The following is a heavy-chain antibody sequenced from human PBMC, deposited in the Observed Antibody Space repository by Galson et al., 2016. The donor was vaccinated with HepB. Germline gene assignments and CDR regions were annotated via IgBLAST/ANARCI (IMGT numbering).Heavy chain of an antibody. Sequence: SLRLSCAASGFIFSDYGMHWVRQAPGKGLEWVAVVWHDGSNINYVDSVKGRFTISRDNFKNTLDLQMNSLRAEDTAVYYCAKETSNWGQYYFDYWGQGTLVSVPS. CDR3: AKETSNWGQYYFDY. J-gene: IGHJ4*02. D-gene: IGHD3-16*01. V-gene: IGHV3-33*06. CDR1: GFIFSDYG. CDR2: VWHDGSNI.